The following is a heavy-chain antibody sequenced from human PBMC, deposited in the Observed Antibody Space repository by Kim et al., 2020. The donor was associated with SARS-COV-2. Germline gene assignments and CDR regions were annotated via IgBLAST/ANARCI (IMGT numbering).Heavy chain of an antibody. V-gene: IGHV4-59*08. Sequence: SETLSLTCTVSGGSISSYYWSWIRQPPGKGLEWIGYIYYSGSTNYNPSLKSRVTISVDTPKNQFSLKLSSVTAADTAVYYCARRSLGYCSSTRCSSGFDPWGQGTLVTVSS. J-gene: IGHJ5*02. CDR1: GGSISSYY. D-gene: IGHD2-2*01. CDR2: IYYSGST. CDR3: ARRSLGYCSSTRCSSGFDP.